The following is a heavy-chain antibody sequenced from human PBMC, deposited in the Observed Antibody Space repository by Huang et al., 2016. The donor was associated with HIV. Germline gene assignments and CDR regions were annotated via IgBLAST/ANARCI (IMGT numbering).Heavy chain of an antibody. CDR3: ARAALVNNQYFDY. CDR1: EGTFSSYS. D-gene: IGHD5-18*01. Sequence: VQLIQSGAEVKKTGSSVRVSCRASEGTFSSYSIGWMRQAAGQGLEWKGGIIPIFGTTTYAQRFQDRVSIAADETTVTAYMDLNILRSEDTAVYYCARAALVNNQYFDYWGQGTLVTVSS. CDR2: IIPIFGTT. V-gene: IGHV1-69*13. J-gene: IGHJ4*02.